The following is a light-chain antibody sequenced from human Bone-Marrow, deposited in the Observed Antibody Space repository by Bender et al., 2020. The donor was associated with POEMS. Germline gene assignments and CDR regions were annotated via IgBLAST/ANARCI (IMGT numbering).Light chain of an antibody. J-gene: IGLJ1*01. V-gene: IGLV2-11*01. CDR2: NVG. CDR3: SSSTGSDSVV. CDR1: SNDGGDFKY. Sequence: QCSLTQGRSVSASPGQSVTTSWTANSNDGGDFKYGSWDQQHPGKVPKLIIYNVGDRPSGGSTRFSGSKSGNTASLTVSRLHADDESDYFSSSSTGSDSVVFGAGTRVTV.